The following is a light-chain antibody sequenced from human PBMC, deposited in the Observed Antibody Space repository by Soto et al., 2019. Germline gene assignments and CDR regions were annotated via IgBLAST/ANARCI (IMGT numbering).Light chain of an antibody. J-gene: IGKJ4*01. CDR1: QSIANY. V-gene: IGKV1-39*01. CDR2: AAS. CDR3: QQSYDTPLT. Sequence: DIQMTQSPSSLSASVGDRVTITCRASQSIANYLNWYQQNSGRAPELLIHAASSLQSGVPSRFSGSVSGTDFTLTISRLQPEDFATYYCQQSYDTPLTFGGGTKVEI.